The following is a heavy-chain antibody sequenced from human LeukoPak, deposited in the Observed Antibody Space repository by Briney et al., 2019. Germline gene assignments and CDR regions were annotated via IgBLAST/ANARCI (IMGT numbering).Heavy chain of an antibody. D-gene: IGHD2-15*01. CDR3: ARVQYCRGGSCYNLRLFDH. V-gene: IGHV4-30-4*08. CDR1: GDSISTGDHY. Sequence: SETLSLTCSVSGDSISTGDHYWSWLRQPPGKGLEWIGYIYHSGTTYYNPSVKSRISISVDTSKNQFSLNLRSVTAADTAVYYCARVQYCRGGSCYNLRLFDHWGQGSLVTVSS. J-gene: IGHJ4*02. CDR2: IYHSGTT.